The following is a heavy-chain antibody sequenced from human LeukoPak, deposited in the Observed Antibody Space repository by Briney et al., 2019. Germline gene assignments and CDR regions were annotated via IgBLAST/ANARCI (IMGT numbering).Heavy chain of an antibody. D-gene: IGHD3-10*01. CDR1: GFTFRGSA. J-gene: IGHJ4*02. CDR2: IISKANSYAT. V-gene: IGHV3-73*01. CDR3: TRQGTLSGVDY. Sequence: PGGTLRLSCAASGFTFRGSAMHGVRQASGKGLEGVGRIISKANSYATAYAASVKGRFTISRDDSKNTAYLQMNSLKTEDTAVYYCTRQGTLSGVDYWGQGTLVTVSS.